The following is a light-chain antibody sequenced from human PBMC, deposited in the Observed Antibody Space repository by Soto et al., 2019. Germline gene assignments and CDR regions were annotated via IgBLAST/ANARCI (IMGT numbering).Light chain of an antibody. Sequence: EIVLTQSPGTLSLSPGERATLSCRASQSVSSSYLAWYQQKPGQAPRLLIYGASSRATGIPDRFSGSGSGTDFTLTISILEPEDVAVYYCQQYGSSPTTFGHRNKVEIK. CDR2: GAS. CDR1: QSVSSSY. J-gene: IGKJ1*01. V-gene: IGKV3-20*01. CDR3: QQYGSSPTT.